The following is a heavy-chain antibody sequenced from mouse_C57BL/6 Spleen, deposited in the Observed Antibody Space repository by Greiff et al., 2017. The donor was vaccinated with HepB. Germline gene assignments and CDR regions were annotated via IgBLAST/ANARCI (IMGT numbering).Heavy chain of an antibody. CDR3: ARGYYAFDY. V-gene: IGHV5-4*03. CDR1: GFTFSSYA. J-gene: IGHJ2*01. CDR2: ISDGGSYT. D-gene: IGHD1-1*01. Sequence: DVKLVESGGGLVKPGGSLKLSCAASGFTFSSYAMSWVRQTPEKRLEWVATISDGGSYTYYPDNVKGRFTISRDNAKNNLYLQMSHLKSEDTAMYYCARGYYAFDYWGQGTTLTVSS.